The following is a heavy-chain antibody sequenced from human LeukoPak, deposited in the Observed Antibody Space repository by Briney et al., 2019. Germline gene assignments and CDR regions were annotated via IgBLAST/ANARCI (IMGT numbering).Heavy chain of an antibody. CDR1: GFTFGDYA. V-gene: IGHV3-48*01. CDR3: ARVSGLVREPNRGHAFDI. J-gene: IGHJ3*02. CDR2: IIGSSDSI. Sequence: PGGSLRLSCTASGFTFGDYAMNWLRQAPGKGLEWVSYIIGSSDSILYTDSVKGRFTISRDNAKNSLYLQMNSLRAEDTAVYYCARVSGLVREPNRGHAFDIWGQGTMVTVSS. D-gene: IGHD6-6*01.